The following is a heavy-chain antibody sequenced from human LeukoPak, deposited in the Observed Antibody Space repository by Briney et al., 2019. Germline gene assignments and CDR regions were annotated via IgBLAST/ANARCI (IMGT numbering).Heavy chain of an antibody. CDR3: ARGRGYCDSSGKNWLDP. D-gene: IGHD3-22*01. CDR1: GGTFSSYT. J-gene: IGHJ5*02. Sequence: ASVKLSCKASGGTFSSYTISWVRQAPGQGLEWMGRIIPILGIANYAQKFQGRVTITADKSTSTAYMELSSLRSEDTAVYYCARGRGYCDSSGKNWLDPWGQGTLVTVSS. V-gene: IGHV1-69*02. CDR2: IIPILGIA.